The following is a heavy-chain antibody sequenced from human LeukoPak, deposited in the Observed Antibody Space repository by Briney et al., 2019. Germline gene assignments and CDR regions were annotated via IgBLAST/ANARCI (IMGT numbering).Heavy chain of an antibody. J-gene: IGHJ5*02. D-gene: IGHD2-2*01. Sequence: TSETLSLTCAVYGGSFSGYYWSWIRQPPGKGLEWIGYIYYSGSTNYNPSLKSRVTISVDTSKNQFSLKLSSVTAADTAVYYCARYNRRGYCSSTSCYSLGWFDPWGQGTLVTVSS. CDR1: GGSFSGYY. V-gene: IGHV4-59*01. CDR3: ARYNRRGYCSSTSCYSLGWFDP. CDR2: IYYSGST.